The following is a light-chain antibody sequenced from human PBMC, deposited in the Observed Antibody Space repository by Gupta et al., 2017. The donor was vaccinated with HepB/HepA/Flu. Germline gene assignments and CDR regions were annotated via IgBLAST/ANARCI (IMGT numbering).Light chain of an antibody. CDR2: AAS. J-gene: IGKJ1*01. V-gene: IGKV1-39*01. CDR3: QQSYSTLGWT. CDR1: QSISSY. Sequence: DIEMTQSPSSLSASVADRVTITCRASQSISSYLNWYQQKPGKAPKLLIYAASSLQSGVPSRFSGSGSGTDFTLTISSLQPEDFATYYCQQSYSTLGWTFGQGTQVEIK.